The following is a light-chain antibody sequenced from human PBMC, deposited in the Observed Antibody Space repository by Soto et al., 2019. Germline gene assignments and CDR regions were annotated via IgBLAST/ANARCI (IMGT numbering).Light chain of an antibody. J-gene: IGKJ1*01. CDR2: DAS. CDR1: QTITNW. CDR3: LQYHYWPWT. Sequence: DSQMTQAPSTRSASVGERVTITCRASQTITNWLVWYQQKPGKAPKLLIYDASSLESGVPSRFSGSGSGTDFTLTISSLQSEDLGVYYCLQYHYWPWTFGQGTKVDI. V-gene: IGKV1-5*01.